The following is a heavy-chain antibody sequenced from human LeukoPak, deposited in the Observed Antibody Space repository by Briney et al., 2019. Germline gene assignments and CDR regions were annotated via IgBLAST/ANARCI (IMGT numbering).Heavy chain of an antibody. V-gene: IGHV1-18*01. CDR3: ARGPMNLHYYGSGSYFRY. J-gene: IGHJ4*02. Sequence: GASVKVSCKASGYTFTSYGITWVRQAPGQGLEWMGCISAYNGNTNYAQRLQGRVTMTTDRSTSTAYMELRSLRSDDTAVYYCARGPMNLHYYGSGSYFRYWGQGTLVTVSS. CDR2: ISAYNGNT. D-gene: IGHD3-10*01. CDR1: GYTFTSYG.